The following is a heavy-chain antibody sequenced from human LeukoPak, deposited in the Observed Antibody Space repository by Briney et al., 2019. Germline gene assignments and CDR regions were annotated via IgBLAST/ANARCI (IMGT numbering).Heavy chain of an antibody. CDR1: GFTFSSYV. CDR2: ISGSGGNT. J-gene: IGHJ4*02. V-gene: IGHV3-23*01. CDR3: AKDREKLGSWTFDY. Sequence: GGSLRLSCAASGFTFSSYVMTRVRQAPGKGLEWVSTISGSGGNTYYADSVKGRFTISRDNSKNTLYLQMNSLRAEDTAVYYCAKDREKLGSWTFDYWGPGTLVTVPS. D-gene: IGHD7-27*01.